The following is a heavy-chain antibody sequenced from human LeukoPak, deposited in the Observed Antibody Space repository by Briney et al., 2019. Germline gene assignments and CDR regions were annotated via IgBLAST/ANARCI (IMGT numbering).Heavy chain of an antibody. V-gene: IGHV3-7*05. D-gene: IGHD3-22*01. Sequence: GGSLRLSCAASGFTFSSYWMTWVRQAPGKRLEWVANIKQDGSEQYYVDSVKGRYTISRDNAKNKLYLQMNSLRAEDTAMYYCARAMSSGSNFDYWGQGTLDTLPS. J-gene: IGHJ4*01. CDR2: IKQDGSEQ. CDR1: GFTFSSYW. CDR3: ARAMSSGSNFDY.